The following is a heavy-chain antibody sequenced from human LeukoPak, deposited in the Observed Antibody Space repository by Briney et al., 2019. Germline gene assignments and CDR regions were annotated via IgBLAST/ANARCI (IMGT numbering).Heavy chain of an antibody. CDR3: ARSYYGSGSYYYYYYGMDV. D-gene: IGHD3-10*01. V-gene: IGHV3-7*01. CDR2: IKQDGSEK. Sequence: GGSLRPSCAASGFTFSSYWMSWVRQAPGKGLEWVANIKQDGSEKYYVDSVKGRFTISRDNAKNSLYLQMNSLRAEDTAVYYCARSYYGSGSYYYYYYGMDVWGQGTTVTVSS. CDR1: GFTFSSYW. J-gene: IGHJ6*02.